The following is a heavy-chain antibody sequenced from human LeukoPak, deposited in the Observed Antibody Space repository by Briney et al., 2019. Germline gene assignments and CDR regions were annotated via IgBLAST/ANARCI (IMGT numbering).Heavy chain of an antibody. V-gene: IGHV3-23*01. D-gene: IGHD3-10*01. Sequence: GGSLRLSCAASGFTFSSYGMSWVRQAPGKGLEWVSAISGSGGSTYYADSVKGRFTISRDNSKNTLYLQMNSLRAEDTAVYYCARDRSPGNFDYWGQGTLVTVSS. CDR2: ISGSGGST. CDR3: ARDRSPGNFDY. J-gene: IGHJ4*02. CDR1: GFTFSSYG.